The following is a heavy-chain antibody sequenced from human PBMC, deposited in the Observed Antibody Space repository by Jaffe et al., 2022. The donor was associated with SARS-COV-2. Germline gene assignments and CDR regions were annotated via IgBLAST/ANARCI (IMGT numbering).Heavy chain of an antibody. D-gene: IGHD2-2*01. V-gene: IGHV3-23*01. CDR3: AKGREGTAAIRYYYGMDV. Sequence: EVQLLESGGGLVQPGGSLRLSCAASGFTFSTYAMNWVRQAPGKGLEWVSAISGSGGSTYYADSVKGRFTISRDNSKNTLYLQMNSLRAEDTAVYYCAKGREGTAAIRYYYGMDVWGQGTTVTVSS. CDR2: ISGSGGST. J-gene: IGHJ6*02. CDR1: GFTFSTYA.